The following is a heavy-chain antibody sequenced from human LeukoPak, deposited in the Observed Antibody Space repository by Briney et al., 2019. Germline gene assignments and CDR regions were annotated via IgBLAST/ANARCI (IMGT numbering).Heavy chain of an antibody. CDR2: MKEDGGEK. Sequence: GGSLRLSCAASGFIFSPYWVTWVRQAPGMGLEWVANMKEDGGEKFYVASVRGRFTISRDNAKNSLYLQMNSLRVEDTGVYYCARVRTEWYIDLWGRGNLVTVST. V-gene: IGHV3-7*01. J-gene: IGHJ2*01. CDR1: GFIFSPYW. CDR3: ARVRTEWYIDL. D-gene: IGHD2-8*02.